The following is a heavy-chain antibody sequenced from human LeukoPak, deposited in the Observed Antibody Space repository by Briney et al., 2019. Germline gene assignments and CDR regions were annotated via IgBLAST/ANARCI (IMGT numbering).Heavy chain of an antibody. V-gene: IGHV4-39*07. CDR2: IHYRGDA. J-gene: IGHJ5*02. Sequence: SETLSLTCIVSGDSIRADNYYWAWIRQPPGKGLEWIGSIHYRGDAYYGPTLKSRATLSVDTSKNQFSLMVSAVTAADTALYFCARDSKYDSSGHTPWGQGMLVTVSS. CDR3: ARDSKYDSSGHTP. D-gene: IGHD3-22*01. CDR1: GDSIRADNYY.